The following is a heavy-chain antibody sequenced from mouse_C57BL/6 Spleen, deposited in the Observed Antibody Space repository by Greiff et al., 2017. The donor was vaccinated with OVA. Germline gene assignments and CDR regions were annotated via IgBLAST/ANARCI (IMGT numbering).Heavy chain of an antibody. CDR2: IYPGDGDT. CDR3: ARGINGG. D-gene: IGHD2-4*01. CDR1: GYAFSSSW. V-gene: IGHV1-82*01. J-gene: IGHJ2*01. Sequence: VQLQQSGPELVKPGASVKISCKASGYAFSSSWMNWVKQRPGKGLEWIGRIYPGDGDTNYNGKFKGKATLTADKSSSTAYMQLSSLTSEDSAVYFCARGINGGWGKGTTLTVSS.